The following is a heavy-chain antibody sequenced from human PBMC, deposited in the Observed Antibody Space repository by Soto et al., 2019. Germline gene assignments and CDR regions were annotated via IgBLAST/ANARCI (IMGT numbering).Heavy chain of an antibody. CDR2: IYYSGST. CDR3: AGRSEMATKGDDAFDI. CDR1: GGSISSYY. D-gene: IGHD5-12*01. V-gene: IGHV4-59*01. J-gene: IGHJ3*02. Sequence: PSETLSLTCTVSGGSISSYYWSWIRQPPGKGLEWIGYIYYSGSTNYNPSLKSRVTISVDTSKNQFSLKLSSVTAADTAVYYCAGRSEMATKGDDAFDIWGQGTMVTVSS.